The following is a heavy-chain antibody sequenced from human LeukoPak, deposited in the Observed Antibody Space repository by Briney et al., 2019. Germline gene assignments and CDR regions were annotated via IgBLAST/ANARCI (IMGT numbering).Heavy chain of an antibody. V-gene: IGHV1-69*13. D-gene: IGHD6-13*01. Sequence: GASVKVSCKASGGTFSSYAISWVRQAPGQGLEWMGGIIPIFGTANYAQKSQGRVTITADESTSTAYMELSSLRSEDTAVYYCARAPPMAAAGTYFDYWGQGTLVTVSS. CDR1: GGTFSSYA. J-gene: IGHJ4*02. CDR3: ARAPPMAAAGTYFDY. CDR2: IIPIFGTA.